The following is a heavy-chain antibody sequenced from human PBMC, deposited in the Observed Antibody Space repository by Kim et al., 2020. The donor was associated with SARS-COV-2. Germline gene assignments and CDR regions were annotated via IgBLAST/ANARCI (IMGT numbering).Heavy chain of an antibody. CDR1: GFTFSSYS. D-gene: IGHD5-12*01. V-gene: IGHV3-21*01. Sequence: GGSLRLSCAASGFTFSSYSMNWVRQAPGKGLEWVSSISSSSSYIYYADSVKGRFTISRDNAKNSLYLQMNSLRAEDTAVYYCARVYSGYDLGVDYWGQGTLVTVSS. J-gene: IGHJ4*02. CDR2: ISSSSSYI. CDR3: ARVYSGYDLGVDY.